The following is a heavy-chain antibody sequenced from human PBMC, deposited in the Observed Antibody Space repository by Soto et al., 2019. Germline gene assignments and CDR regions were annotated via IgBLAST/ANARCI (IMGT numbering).Heavy chain of an antibody. CDR1: GYTLTELS. Sequence: QVQLVQSGAEVKKPGASVKVSCKVSGYTLTELSMHWVRQAPGKGLEWMGGFDPEDGETIYAQTFQGRVTMTEDTSTDTAYMELSSLRSEDTAVYDCATAIGRVVRNWFDPWGQGTLVTVSS. D-gene: IGHD2-21*01. CDR2: FDPEDGET. J-gene: IGHJ5*02. CDR3: ATAIGRVVRNWFDP. V-gene: IGHV1-24*01.